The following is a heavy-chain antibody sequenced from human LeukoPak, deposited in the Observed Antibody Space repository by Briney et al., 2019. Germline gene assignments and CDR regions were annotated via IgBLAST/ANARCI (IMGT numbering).Heavy chain of an antibody. CDR3: AKPKDNSLYCFDY. CDR1: AFTFRSYA. J-gene: IGHJ4*02. V-gene: IGHV3-23*01. Sequence: GGPLRLSCAASAFTFRSYAMSWVRQPGEKGLEWVSAISGSGGSTYYADSVKGRFTISRDNSKNTLYLQMSSLRAEDTAVYYCAKPKDNSLYCFDYWGQGTLVTVSS. D-gene: IGHD1-20*01. CDR2: ISGSGGST.